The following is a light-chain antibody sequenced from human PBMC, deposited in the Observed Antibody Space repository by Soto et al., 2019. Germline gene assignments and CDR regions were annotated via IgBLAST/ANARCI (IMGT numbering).Light chain of an antibody. J-gene: IGKJ4*01. V-gene: IGKV3-11*01. Sequence: EIVLTQSPVTLSLSPGERATLPCRASQSVDYYLAWYQQKPGQAPRLLIYAASNRATGIPARFSGSGSGTDFTLTISSLEPEDFAVYYCLQRSNWPLTFGGGTKVEIK. CDR3: LQRSNWPLT. CDR1: QSVDYY. CDR2: AAS.